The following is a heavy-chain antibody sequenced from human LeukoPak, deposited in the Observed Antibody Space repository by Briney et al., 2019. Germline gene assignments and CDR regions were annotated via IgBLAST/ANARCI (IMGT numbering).Heavy chain of an antibody. CDR1: GFTVSSNY. Sequence: GGSLRLSCAASGFTVSSNYMSWVRQAPGKWLEWVSVIYSGGSTYYADSVKGRFTISRDNSKNPLYLQMNSLRAEDTAVYYCARGSINYYYYGMDVWGQGTTVTVSS. D-gene: IGHD5-12*01. CDR3: ARGSINYYYYGMDV. J-gene: IGHJ6*02. CDR2: IYSGGST. V-gene: IGHV3-53*01.